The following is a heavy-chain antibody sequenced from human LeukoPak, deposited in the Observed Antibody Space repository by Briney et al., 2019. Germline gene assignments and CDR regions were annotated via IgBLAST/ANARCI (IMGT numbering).Heavy chain of an antibody. V-gene: IGHV1-2*06. J-gene: IGHJ5*02. CDR3: ARNLYCSSTSCSS. Sequence: ASVKVSRKASGYTFTGYYMHWVRQAPGQGLEWMGRINPNSGGTNYAQKFQGRVTMTRDTSISTAYMELSRLRSDDTAVYYCARNLYCSSTSCSSWGQGTLVAVSS. CDR1: GYTFTGYY. D-gene: IGHD2-2*01. CDR2: INPNSGGT.